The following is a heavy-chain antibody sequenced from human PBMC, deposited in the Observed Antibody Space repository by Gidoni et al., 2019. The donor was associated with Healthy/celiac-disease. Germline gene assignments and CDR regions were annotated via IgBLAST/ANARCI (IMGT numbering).Heavy chain of an antibody. Sequence: VQLQESGPGLVQPAQTLSLTSTVSGGSISSCGCYWSWIRQHPGKGMEWIGYIYYSGSPYYNPSLKSRVTISVDTSKNQFSLKLSSVTAADTAVYYCAREAELDYYDSSGYSGGFDYWGQGTLVTVSS. V-gene: IGHV4-31*03. D-gene: IGHD3-22*01. CDR1: GGSISSCGCY. CDR3: AREAELDYYDSSGYSGGFDY. CDR2: IYYSGSP. J-gene: IGHJ4*02.